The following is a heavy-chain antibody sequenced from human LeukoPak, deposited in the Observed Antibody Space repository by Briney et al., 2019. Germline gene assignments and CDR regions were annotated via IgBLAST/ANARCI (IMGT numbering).Heavy chain of an antibody. CDR3: AREVLRYFDYST. V-gene: IGHV4-59*12. CDR1: GGSISSYY. CDR2: IYYSGST. J-gene: IGHJ5*02. Sequence: SETLSLTCTVSGGSISSYYWSWIRQPPGKGLEWIGYIYYSGSTYYNPSLKSRVTISVDTSKNQFSLKLSSVTAADTAVYYCAREVLRYFDYSTWGQGTLVTVSS. D-gene: IGHD3-9*01.